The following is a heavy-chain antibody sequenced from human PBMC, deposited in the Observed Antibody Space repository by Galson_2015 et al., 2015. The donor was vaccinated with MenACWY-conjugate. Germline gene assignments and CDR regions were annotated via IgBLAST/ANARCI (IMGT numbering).Heavy chain of an antibody. D-gene: IGHD2-15*01. CDR2: ISYDGSDK. CDR1: GFTFSSYT. CDR3: ARGGGYCSDSGCYGIDY. Sequence: SLRLSCAASGFTFSSYTMHWVRQAPGKGLEWVAVISYDGSDKYYADSVKGRFTISRDNSKNTLFLQMNSLRVEDKAVYYCARGGGYCSDSGCYGIDYWGQGTLVTVSS. J-gene: IGHJ4*02. V-gene: IGHV3-30*04.